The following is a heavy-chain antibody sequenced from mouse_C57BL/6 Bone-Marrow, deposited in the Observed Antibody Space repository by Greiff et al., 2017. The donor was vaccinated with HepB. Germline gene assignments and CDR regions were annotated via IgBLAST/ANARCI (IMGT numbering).Heavy chain of an antibody. D-gene: IGHD1-1*01. CDR1: GYTFTDYY. J-gene: IGHJ4*01. Sequence: EVQLQQSGPELVKPGASVKISCKASGYTFTDYYMNWVKQSHGKSLEWIGDINPNNGGTSYNQKFKGKATLTVDKSSSTAYMELRSLTSEDSAVYYCAIYGKGDAMDYWGQGTSVTVSS. CDR2: INPNNGGT. CDR3: AIYGKGDAMDY. V-gene: IGHV1-26*01.